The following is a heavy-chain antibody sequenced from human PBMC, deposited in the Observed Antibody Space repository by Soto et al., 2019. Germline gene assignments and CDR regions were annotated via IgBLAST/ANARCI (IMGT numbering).Heavy chain of an antibody. J-gene: IGHJ3*01. V-gene: IGHV3-21*02. CDR3: VRGYSGGGGCYLRRDAFDV. CDR2: INPSSSHI. CDR1: GFTFASYH. D-gene: IGHD2-15*01. Sequence: EVQLVESGGGLVMPGGSLRLSCAASGFTFASYHMSWVRQAPGKGLDWVSSINPSSSHIYYSDSVRGRFTISRDDSKNSLHLDMNSLRTEDVAIYYCVRGYSGGGGCYLRRDAFDVWGQGTAVTVSS.